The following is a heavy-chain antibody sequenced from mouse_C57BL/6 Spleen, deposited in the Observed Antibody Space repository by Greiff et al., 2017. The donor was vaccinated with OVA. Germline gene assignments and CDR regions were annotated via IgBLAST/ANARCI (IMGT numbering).Heavy chain of an antibody. CDR3: ASGEYFDY. CDR1: GYSITSGYY. J-gene: IGHJ2*01. V-gene: IGHV3-6*01. CDR2: ISYDGSN. Sequence: EVKVEESGPGLVKPSQSLSLTCSVTGYSITSGYYWNWIRQFPGNKLEWMGYISYDGSNNYNPSLKNRISITRDTSKNQFFLKLNSVTTEDTATYYCASGEYFDYWGQGTTLTVSS.